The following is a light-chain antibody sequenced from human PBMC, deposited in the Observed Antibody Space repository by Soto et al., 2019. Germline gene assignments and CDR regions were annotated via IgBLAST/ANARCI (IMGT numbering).Light chain of an antibody. CDR2: EVT. V-gene: IGLV2-11*01. J-gene: IGLJ1*01. CDR3: CSYAGSYTWV. CDR1: SRDVGSYNY. Sequence: QSALTQPRSVSGSPGQSVTISCTGTSRDVGSYNYVSWYQQHPGKAPKVIIREVTKWPSGVPDRFSGSKSGHTASLSISGLQAEDEADYYCCSYAGSYTWVFGPGTKATVL.